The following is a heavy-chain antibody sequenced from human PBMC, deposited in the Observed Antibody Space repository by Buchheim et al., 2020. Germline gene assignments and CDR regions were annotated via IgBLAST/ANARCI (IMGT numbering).Heavy chain of an antibody. D-gene: IGHD1-26*01. V-gene: IGHV3-30*18. J-gene: IGHJ4*02. CDR1: GFTFSSYG. CDR2: ISYDGSNK. Sequence: QVQLVESGGGAVQPGRSLRLSCAASGFTFSSYGMHWVRQAPGKGLEWVAVISYDGSNKYYADSVKGRFTISRDNSKNTLYLQMNSLRAEDTAVYYCAKGDSGSYHDLDYWGQGTL. CDR3: AKGDSGSYHDLDY.